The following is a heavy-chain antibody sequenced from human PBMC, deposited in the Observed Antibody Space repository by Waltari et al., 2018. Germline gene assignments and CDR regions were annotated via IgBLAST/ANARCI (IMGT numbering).Heavy chain of an antibody. CDR1: GYTFTSYD. CDR2: MNPNSGNT. V-gene: IGHV1-8*02. CDR3: ARSIAVAGMVDY. Sequence: QVQLVQSGAEVKKPGASVKVSCKASGYTFTSYDINWVRQATGQGLEWMGLMNPNSGNTGYAQKFQGRVTMTRNTSIITAYMELSSLRSEDTAVYYCARSIAVAGMVDYWGQGTLVTVSS. D-gene: IGHD6-19*01. J-gene: IGHJ4*02.